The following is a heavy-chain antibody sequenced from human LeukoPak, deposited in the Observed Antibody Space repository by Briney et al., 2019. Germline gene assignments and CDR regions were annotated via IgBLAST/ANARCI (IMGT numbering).Heavy chain of an antibody. D-gene: IGHD1-1*01. CDR1: GFTFSSYS. CDR2: ISSSSSYI. V-gene: IGHV3-21*04. J-gene: IGHJ3*02. Sequence: GGSLRLSCAASGFTFSSYSMNWVRQAPGKGLEWVSSISSSSSYIYYADSVKGRFTISRDNAKNSLYLQMNSLRAEDTAVYYCARDRPLTTLIKAFDIWGQGTMVTVSS. CDR3: ARDRPLTTLIKAFDI.